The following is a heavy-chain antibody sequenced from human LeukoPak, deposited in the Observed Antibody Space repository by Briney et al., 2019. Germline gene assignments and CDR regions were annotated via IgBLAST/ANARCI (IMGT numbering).Heavy chain of an antibody. CDR3: ARGNSSHNFDY. CDR2: IIPIFGTA. D-gene: IGHD6-13*01. J-gene: IGHJ4*02. Sequence: SVKVSCKASGGTFISYAISWVRQAPGQGLEWMGGIIPIFGTANYAQKFQGRVTITADESTSTAYMELSSLRSDDPAVYYCARGNSSHNFDYWGQGTLVTVSS. V-gene: IGHV1-69*13. CDR1: GGTFISYA.